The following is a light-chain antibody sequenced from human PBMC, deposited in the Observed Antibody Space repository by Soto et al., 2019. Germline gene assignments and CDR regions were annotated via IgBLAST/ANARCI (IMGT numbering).Light chain of an antibody. V-gene: IGLV1-47*01. CDR3: AAWDNSLRGPGE. CDR1: SSNIGSNY. J-gene: IGLJ2*01. Sequence: QSVLTQPPSASGTPGQRVTISCSGSSSNIGSNYVYWYQQLPGTAPKLLIYRNNQRPSGVPDRFSGSKSGTSASLAISGLRSEDEADYNCAAWDNSLRGPGEFGGGPSSPS. CDR2: RNN.